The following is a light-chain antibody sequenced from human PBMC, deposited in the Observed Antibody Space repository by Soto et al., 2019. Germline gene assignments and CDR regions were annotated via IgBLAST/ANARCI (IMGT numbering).Light chain of an antibody. V-gene: IGLV1-47*01. J-gene: IGLJ2*01. CDR3: AAWDDSLSGQV. Sequence: QSVLTQPPSASGTPGQRVTISCSGSISNVGINSVFWYQHLPGTAPKLLIYRSNQRASGVPDRFSGSKSGTSASLAISGLRSEDEADYYCAAWDDSLSGQVFGGGNKLTVL. CDR1: ISNVGINS. CDR2: RSN.